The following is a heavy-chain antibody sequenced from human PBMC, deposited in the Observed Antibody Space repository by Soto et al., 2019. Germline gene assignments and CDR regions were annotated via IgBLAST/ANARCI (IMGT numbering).Heavy chain of an antibody. CDR2: ISYDGSNK. V-gene: IGHV3-30-3*01. J-gene: IGHJ4*02. D-gene: IGHD2-15*01. CDR1: GFTFSSYA. CDR3: ARATNTVVTPYYFDY. Sequence: QVQLVESGGGVVQPGRSLRLSCAASGFTFSSYAMHWVRQAPGKGLEWVAVISYDGSNKYYADSVKGRFTISRDNSNNTIYLQMNRLRAEDTAGYYCARATNTVVTPYYFDYWGQGTLVTVS.